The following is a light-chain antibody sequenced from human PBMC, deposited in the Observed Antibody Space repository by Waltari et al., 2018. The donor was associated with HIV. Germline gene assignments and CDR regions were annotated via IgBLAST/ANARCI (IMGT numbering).Light chain of an antibody. CDR2: RNN. J-gene: IGLJ2*01. V-gene: IGLV1-47*01. Sequence: QSVLTQPPSASGTPGQRVTISCSGSSSNIGSNYVYWYQQLPGTAPKLLIYRNNQRPEGVPDRFSGSNSGTSASLAISGLRSEDEADYYCATWDDSLSVVVFGGGTKLTVL. CDR3: ATWDDSLSVVV. CDR1: SSNIGSNY.